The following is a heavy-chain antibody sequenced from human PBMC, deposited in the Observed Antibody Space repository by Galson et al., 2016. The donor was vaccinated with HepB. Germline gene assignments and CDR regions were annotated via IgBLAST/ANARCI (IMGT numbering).Heavy chain of an antibody. D-gene: IGHD2-15*01. CDR1: GFTFSSYA. Sequence: SLRLSCAASGFTFSSYAMTWVRQPPGKGLEWVSTIGGSGGRTYYADSVKGRFTISRDNAKNTLYMQMNSLRAEDTALYYCVRDGSVAREDYWGQGTLVTVSS. V-gene: IGHV3-23*01. CDR2: IGGSGGRT. J-gene: IGHJ4*02. CDR3: VRDGSVAREDY.